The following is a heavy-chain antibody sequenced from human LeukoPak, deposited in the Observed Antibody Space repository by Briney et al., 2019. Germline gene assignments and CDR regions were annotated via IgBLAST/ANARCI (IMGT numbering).Heavy chain of an antibody. CDR2: ISSSSSTI. D-gene: IGHD3-9*01. J-gene: IGHJ4*02. V-gene: IGHV3-48*04. Sequence: HPGGSLRLSCAASGFTFSSYSMNWVRQAPGKGLEWVSYISSSSSTIYYADSVKGRFTISRDNAKNSLYLQMNSLRAEDTAVYYCARTGDILTQFPYYFDYWGQGTLVTVSS. CDR1: GFTFSSYS. CDR3: ARTGDILTQFPYYFDY.